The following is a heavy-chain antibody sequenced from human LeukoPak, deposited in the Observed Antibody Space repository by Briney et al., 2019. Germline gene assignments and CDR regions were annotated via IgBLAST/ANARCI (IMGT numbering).Heavy chain of an antibody. Sequence: PSETLSLTCAVYGGSFSGYYWSWIRQPPGKGLEWIGEINHSGSTNYNPSLKSRVTIYVDTSQNQFSLKLSSVTAADTAVYYCARGFLLELLWFGELLSPFDYWGQGTLVTVSS. J-gene: IGHJ4*02. V-gene: IGHV4-34*01. CDR2: INHSGST. CDR1: GGSFSGYY. CDR3: ARGFLLELLWFGELLSPFDY. D-gene: IGHD3-10*01.